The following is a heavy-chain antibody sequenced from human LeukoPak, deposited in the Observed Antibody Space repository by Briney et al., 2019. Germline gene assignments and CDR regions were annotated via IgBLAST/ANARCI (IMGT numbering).Heavy chain of an antibody. CDR3: AASALRSCSGGSCPSAPLDY. Sequence: PSQTLSLTCTVSGGSISSGDYYWNWIRQPPGKGLEWIGEISHSGSTNYNPSLKSRVTISLDTSKNQFSLKLSSVTAADTAVYYCAASALRSCSGGSCPSAPLDYWGLGNLVTVSS. V-gene: IGHV4-30-4*08. D-gene: IGHD2-15*01. J-gene: IGHJ4*02. CDR1: GGSISSGDYY. CDR2: ISHSGST.